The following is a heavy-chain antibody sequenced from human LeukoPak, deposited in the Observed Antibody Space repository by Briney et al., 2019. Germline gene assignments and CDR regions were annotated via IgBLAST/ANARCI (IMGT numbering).Heavy chain of an antibody. V-gene: IGHV3-23*01. D-gene: IGHD6-19*01. J-gene: IGHJ4*02. CDR1: GFTFSSYA. CDR2: ISGSGGST. CDR3: AKDSERWQWLVPIHFDY. Sequence: PGGSLRLSCAASGFTFSSYAMSWVRQAPGKGLEWVSAISGSGGSTYYADSVKGRFTISRDNSKNTLYLQMNSLRAEDTAVYYCAKDSERWQWLVPIHFDYWGQGTLVTVSS.